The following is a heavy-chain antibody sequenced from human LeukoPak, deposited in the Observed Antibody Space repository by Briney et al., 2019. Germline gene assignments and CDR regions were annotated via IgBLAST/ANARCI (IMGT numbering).Heavy chain of an antibody. D-gene: IGHD2-8*01. Sequence: SETLSLTCTVSGGSISSYYWSWIRQPAGKGLEWIGRIYTSGSTNYNPSLKSRVTMSVDTSKNQFSLKLSSVTAADTAVYYCARDCGYCTNDAFDIWGQGTMVTVSS. V-gene: IGHV4-4*07. CDR3: ARDCGYCTNDAFDI. CDR1: GGSISSYY. CDR2: IYTSGST. J-gene: IGHJ3*02.